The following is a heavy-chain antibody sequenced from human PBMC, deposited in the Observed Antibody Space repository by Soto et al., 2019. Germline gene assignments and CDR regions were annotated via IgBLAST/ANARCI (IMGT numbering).Heavy chain of an antibody. Sequence: SETLSLTCTVSGGSISSGDYYWSWIRQPPGKGLEWIGYIYYSGSTYYNPSLKSRVTISVDTSKNQFSLKLSSVTAADTALYYCARVFRIIDAFDIWGQGTMVTVSS. J-gene: IGHJ3*02. CDR3: ARVFRIIDAFDI. CDR1: GGSISSGDYY. V-gene: IGHV4-30-4*01. CDR2: IYYSGST. D-gene: IGHD3-10*02.